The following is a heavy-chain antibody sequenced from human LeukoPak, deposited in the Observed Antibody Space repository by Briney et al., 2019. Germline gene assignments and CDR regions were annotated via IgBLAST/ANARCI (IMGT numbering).Heavy chain of an antibody. J-gene: IGHJ6*04. D-gene: IGHD3-10*02. Sequence: GGSLRLSCAASGFTFSSYEMNWVRQAPGKGLEWVSYISSSGSTIYYADSVKGRFTISRDNAKNSLYLQMNSLKAEDTAVYYCAKLGITMIGGVWGKGTTVTISS. CDR3: AKLGITMIGGV. V-gene: IGHV3-48*03. CDR2: ISSSGSTI. CDR1: GFTFSSYE.